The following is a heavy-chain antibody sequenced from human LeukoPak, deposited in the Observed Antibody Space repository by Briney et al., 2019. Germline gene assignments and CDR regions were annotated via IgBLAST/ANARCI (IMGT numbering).Heavy chain of an antibody. Sequence: GGSLRLSCAASGFAFTSYAMTWVRQAPGRGLEWVSTIRGSGDTYYADSVKGRFTISRDTSKNTLYLQMNNLRAEDTAVYYCAKVFRYCSGGSCYSTDYYYYGMDVWGQGTTVTVSS. CDR1: GFAFTSYA. J-gene: IGHJ6*02. D-gene: IGHD2-15*01. CDR2: IRGSGDT. CDR3: AKVFRYCSGGSCYSTDYYYYGMDV. V-gene: IGHV3-23*01.